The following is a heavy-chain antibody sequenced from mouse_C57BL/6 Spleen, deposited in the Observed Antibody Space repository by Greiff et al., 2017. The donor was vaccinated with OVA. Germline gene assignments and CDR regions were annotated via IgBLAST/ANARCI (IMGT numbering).Heavy chain of an antibody. CDR3: ARWEDYDYFDY. D-gene: IGHD2-4*01. J-gene: IGHJ2*01. CDR2: IDPSDSYT. Sequence: VQLQQPGAELVMPGASVKLSCKASGYTFTSYWMHWVKQRPGQGLEWIGEIDPSDSYTNYNQKFKGKSTLTVDKSSSTAYMQLSSLTSEDSAVYYCARWEDYDYFDYWGQGTTLTVSS. CDR1: GYTFTSYW. V-gene: IGHV1-69*01.